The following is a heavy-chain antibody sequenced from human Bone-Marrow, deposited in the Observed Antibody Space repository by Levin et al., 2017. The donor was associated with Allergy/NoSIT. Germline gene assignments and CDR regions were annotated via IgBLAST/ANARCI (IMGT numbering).Heavy chain of an antibody. CDR3: ARMRRGSSGWYAGYAFDI. D-gene: IGHD6-19*01. CDR2: ISSSSSYI. J-gene: IGHJ3*02. CDR1: GFTFSSYS. V-gene: IGHV3-21*01. Sequence: GESPKISCAASGFTFSSYSMNWVRQAPGKGLEWVSSISSSSSYIYYADSVKGRFTISRDNAKNSLYLQMNSLRAEDTAVYYCARMRRGSSGWYAGYAFDIWGQGTMVTVSS.